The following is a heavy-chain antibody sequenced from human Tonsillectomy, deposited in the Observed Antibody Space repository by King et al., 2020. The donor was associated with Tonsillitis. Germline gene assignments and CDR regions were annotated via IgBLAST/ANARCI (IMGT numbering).Heavy chain of an antibody. CDR1: GFTFSDYY. CDR2: ISSSGSTI. J-gene: IGHJ5*02. Sequence: GQLVQSGGGLVKPGGSLRLSCAASGFTFSDYYMSWIRQAPGKGLEWVSYISSSGSTIYYADSVKGRFTISRDNAKNSLYLQMNSLRAEDTAVYYCARDYCSSTSCSGWFDPWGQGTLVTVSS. V-gene: IGHV3-11*01. D-gene: IGHD2-2*01. CDR3: ARDYCSSTSCSGWFDP.